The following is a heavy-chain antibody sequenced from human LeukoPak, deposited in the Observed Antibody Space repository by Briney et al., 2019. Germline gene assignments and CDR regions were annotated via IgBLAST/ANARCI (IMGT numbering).Heavy chain of an antibody. D-gene: IGHD3/OR15-3a*01. Sequence: SVKVSCKASGGTFSSYAISWVRQAPGQGLEWMGRIIPILGIANYARKFQGRVTITADKSTSAAYMELSSLRSEDTAVYYCARDIERGDFSDYWGQGTLVTVSS. V-gene: IGHV1-69*04. CDR1: GGTFSSYA. J-gene: IGHJ4*02. CDR2: IIPILGIA. CDR3: ARDIERGDFSDY.